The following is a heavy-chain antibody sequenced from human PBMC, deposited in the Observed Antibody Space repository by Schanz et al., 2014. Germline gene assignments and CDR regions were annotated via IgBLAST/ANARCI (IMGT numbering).Heavy chain of an antibody. J-gene: IGHJ6*02. V-gene: IGHV4-59*08. CDR1: GGSIRNYY. D-gene: IGHD3-22*01. CDR2: IHYSGST. CDR3: ARLNYDSSGYPYYYGMDV. Sequence: QVQLQESGPGLVKPSETLSLTCSVSGGSIRNYYWNWIRQPPGKGVEWIGYIHYSGSTNYNPSLESRVAMSEDTSKNQFSRRLSPVPAADTAVYYCARLNYDSSGYPYYYGMDVWGQGTTVTVSS.